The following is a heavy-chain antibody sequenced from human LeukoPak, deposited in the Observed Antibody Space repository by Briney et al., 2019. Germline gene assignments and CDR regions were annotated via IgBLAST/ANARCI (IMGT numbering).Heavy chain of an antibody. J-gene: IGHJ4*02. CDR1: GFTFSSYS. V-gene: IGHV3-21*01. CDR2: ISSSSSYI. D-gene: IGHD2-2*02. Sequence: GGSLRLSCAASGFTFSSYSMNWVRQAPGKGLEWVSSISSSSSYIYYADSVKGRFTISRDNAKNSLYLQMNSLRAEDTAVYYCARDLAAAIPFDYWGQGTPVTVSS. CDR3: ARDLAAAIPFDY.